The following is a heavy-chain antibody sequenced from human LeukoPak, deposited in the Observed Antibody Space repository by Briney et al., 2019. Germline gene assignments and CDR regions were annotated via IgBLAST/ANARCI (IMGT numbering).Heavy chain of an antibody. CDR2: IYSGGST. D-gene: IGHD1-26*01. Sequence: GGSLRLSCAASGFTFSSYWMHWVRQAPGKGLLWVSIIYSGGSTYYADSVKGRFTVSRDKSKNTLYLQMNSLRAEDTAVYYCARDKIVGATYFDYWGQGTLVTVSS. CDR3: ARDKIVGATYFDY. J-gene: IGHJ4*02. V-gene: IGHV3-66*01. CDR1: GFTFSSYW.